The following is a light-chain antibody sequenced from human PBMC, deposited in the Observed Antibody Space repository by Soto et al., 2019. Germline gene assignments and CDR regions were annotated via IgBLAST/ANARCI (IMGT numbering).Light chain of an antibody. CDR1: QAITSW. CDR3: QQYVTSSPRT. CDR2: AAS. V-gene: IGKV1D-12*01. Sequence: DIQMTQSPSSVSASVGDRVTITCRASQAITSWLVWYQQKPGKAPKLLIFAASSLPSGVPSRFGGSGSGTDFTLTITRLEPEDFAVYYCQQYVTSSPRTFGQGTKVEIK. J-gene: IGKJ1*01.